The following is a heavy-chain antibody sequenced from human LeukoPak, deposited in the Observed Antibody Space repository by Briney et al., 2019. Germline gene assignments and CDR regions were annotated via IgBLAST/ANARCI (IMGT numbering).Heavy chain of an antibody. Sequence: GESLKISCKGSGYTFTSYWIGWVRQMPGKGLEWMGVIFPGDSDTRYSPSFQGQATISADKSISTAYLQWSSLKASDTAMYYCARRIAARPGLLFDYWGQGTLVTVSS. J-gene: IGHJ4*02. CDR3: ARRIAARPGLLFDY. CDR2: IFPGDSDT. V-gene: IGHV5-51*01. CDR1: GYTFTSYW. D-gene: IGHD6-6*01.